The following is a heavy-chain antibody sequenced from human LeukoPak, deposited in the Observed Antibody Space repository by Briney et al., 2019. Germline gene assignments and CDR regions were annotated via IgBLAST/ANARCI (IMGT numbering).Heavy chain of an antibody. D-gene: IGHD1-26*01. V-gene: IGHV3-30-3*01. Sequence: GGSLRLSCAASGFTFSSYAMHWVRQAPGKGLEWVAVISYDGSNKYYADSVKGRFTISRDNSKNTLYLQMNSLRAEDTAVYYCAKDFDGGSSTWGQGTLVTVSS. CDR1: GFTFSSYA. J-gene: IGHJ4*02. CDR2: ISYDGSNK. CDR3: AKDFDGGSST.